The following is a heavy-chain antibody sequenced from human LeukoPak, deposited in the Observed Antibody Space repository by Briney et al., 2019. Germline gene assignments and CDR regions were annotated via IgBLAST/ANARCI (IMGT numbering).Heavy chain of an antibody. CDR2: ISYDGSNK. V-gene: IGHV3-30-3*01. Sequence: PGGSLRLSCAASGFTFSSYAMHWVRQAPGRGLEWVAVISYDGSNKYYADSVKGRFTISRDNSKNTLYLQMNSLRAEDTAVYYWARDIRFGSYYFDYWGQGTLVTVSS. D-gene: IGHD3-10*01. CDR1: GFTFSSYA. CDR3: ARDIRFGSYYFDY. J-gene: IGHJ4*02.